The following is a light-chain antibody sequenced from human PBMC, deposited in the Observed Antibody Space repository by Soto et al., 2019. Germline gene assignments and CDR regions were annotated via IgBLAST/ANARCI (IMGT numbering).Light chain of an antibody. CDR1: QGISTL. Sequence: ALQLTQSPSSLCASVGDRVTITCRASQGISTLLAWYQQKPGKAPKLLIYESSLLQSGVPSRFSGSGSGTDFTLTSSSLQPEDFATYYCQHYKSFPITFGQGTRLEIK. J-gene: IGKJ5*01. CDR2: ESS. V-gene: IGKV1-13*02. CDR3: QHYKSFPIT.